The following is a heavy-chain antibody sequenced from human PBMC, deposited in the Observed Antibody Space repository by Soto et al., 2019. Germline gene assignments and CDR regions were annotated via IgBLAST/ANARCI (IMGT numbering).Heavy chain of an antibody. Sequence: GAPAEVTCGAVVYTLSVDRVVWGRQAPGQGLEWXGXXSGXNXXXNXXXXFRDRVAMIADTSTTTVYIELRSLKSHDTALYYCARETLTGFFDYWGQGTPLTVSS. CDR3: ARETLTGFFDY. CDR2: XSGXNXXX. D-gene: IGHD3-9*01. J-gene: IGHJ4*02. V-gene: IGHV1-18*01. CDR1: VYTLSVDR.